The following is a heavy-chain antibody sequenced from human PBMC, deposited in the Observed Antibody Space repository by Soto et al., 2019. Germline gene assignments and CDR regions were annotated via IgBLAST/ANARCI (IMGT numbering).Heavy chain of an antibody. Sequence: QVQLQESGPGLVRPSQTLSLTCTVSGGSISTDHYHWTWIRQTPGKGLEWIGYIHYSGSIHFNPSLQSRVSMXXXXXXXXXXXXXXXXXXXXXAVYFCAREDDGGDRDYYGLDVWGQGTTVTVSS. J-gene: IGHJ6*02. CDR3: AREDDGGDRDYYGLDV. V-gene: IGHV4-30-4*01. CDR1: GGSISTDHYH. CDR2: IHYSGSI. D-gene: IGHD2-21*02.